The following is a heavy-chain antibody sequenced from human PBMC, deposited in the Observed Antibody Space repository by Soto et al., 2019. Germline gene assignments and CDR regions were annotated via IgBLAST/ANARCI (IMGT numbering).Heavy chain of an antibody. CDR1: GGSISSGGYY. V-gene: IGHV4-31*03. J-gene: IGHJ4*02. D-gene: IGHD3-22*01. CDR2: IYYSGST. CDR3: ARGRDYYDDSSGYLDY. Sequence: SETLSLTCTVSGGSISSGGYYWSWIRQHPGKGLEWIGYIYYSGSTYYNPSLKSRVTISVDTSKNQFSLKLSSVTAADTAVYYCARGRDYYDDSSGYLDYWGQGTLVTVSS.